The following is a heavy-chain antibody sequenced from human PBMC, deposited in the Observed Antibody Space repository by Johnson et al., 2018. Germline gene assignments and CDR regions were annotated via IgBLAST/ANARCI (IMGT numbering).Heavy chain of an antibody. V-gene: IGHV5-51*03. CDR1: GYSFTSYW. CDR3: AKTIVGDHAFDF. D-gene: IGHD1-26*01. J-gene: IGHJ3*01. CDR2: IYPGDSDP. Sequence: VQLVESGAEVKEPGESRKISCKGSGYSFTSYWIGWVRQMPGKGLEWMGIIYPGDSDPRYSPSLQGQVNISDDKSISTAYRQLRTLKASANAMYSCAKTIVGDHAFDFWGQGTLVTVSS.